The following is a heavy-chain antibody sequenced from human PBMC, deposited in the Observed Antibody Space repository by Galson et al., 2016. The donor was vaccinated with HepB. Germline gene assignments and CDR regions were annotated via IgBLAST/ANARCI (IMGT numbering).Heavy chain of an antibody. Sequence: SLRLSCAASGFTFSNYGMHWIRQAPGKGLEWVAVMSQDGSHIFYVDSVKGRFTISRDDATNSLYLQMNSLRDEDTAVYYCAKEATATTGAKTKRVWYFDLWGRGTLVTVSS. D-gene: IGHD1-7*01. CDR3: AKEATATTGAKTKRVWYFDL. J-gene: IGHJ2*01. CDR1: GFTFSNYG. V-gene: IGHV3-30*18. CDR2: MSQDGSHI.